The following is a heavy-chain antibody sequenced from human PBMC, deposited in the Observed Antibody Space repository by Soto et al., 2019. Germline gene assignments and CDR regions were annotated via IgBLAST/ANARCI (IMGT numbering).Heavy chain of an antibody. J-gene: IGHJ4*02. V-gene: IGHV3-23*01. CDR1: GFIFSDYP. CDR3: TRLSGWFLQEYHLAY. D-gene: IGHD2-15*01. Sequence: EVQLLESGGSLVQPGAGVSLTLSCSASGFIFSDYPMSWVRQAPGKGLEWVSTVRRSSSSATYAASVRCRFTISRDNTKNMLYLQMSSLRADVAAIYHRTRLSGWFLQEYHLAYWGQGTLVTASS. CDR2: VRRSSSSA.